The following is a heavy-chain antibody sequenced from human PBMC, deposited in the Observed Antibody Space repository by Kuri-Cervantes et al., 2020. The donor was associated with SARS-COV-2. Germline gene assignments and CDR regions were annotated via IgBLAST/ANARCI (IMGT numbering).Heavy chain of an antibody. D-gene: IGHD6-6*01. CDR2: ISYDGSNK. CDR1: GFTFSSYA. J-gene: IGHJ4*02. V-gene: IGHV3-30-3*01. CDR3: AREQLVLDY. Sequence: LSLTCAASGFTFSSYAMHGVRQAPGKGLEWVAVISYDGSNKYYADSVEGRFTISRDNSKNTLYLQMNSLRAEDTAVYYCAREQLVLDYWGQGTLVTVSS.